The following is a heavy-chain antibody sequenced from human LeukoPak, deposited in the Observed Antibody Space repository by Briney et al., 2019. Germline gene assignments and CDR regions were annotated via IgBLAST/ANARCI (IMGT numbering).Heavy chain of an antibody. CDR2: TNPNSGGT. V-gene: IGHV1-2*06. CDR3: ARAKYYYDSSGYQIDY. D-gene: IGHD3-22*01. CDR1: GYTFTGYY. J-gene: IGHJ4*02. Sequence: ASVKVSCTASGYTFTGYYMHWVRQAPGQGLEWVGRTNPNSGGTNYAQKFQGRVTMTRDTSISTAYMELSRLRSDDTAVYYCARAKYYYDSSGYQIDYWGQGTLVTVSS.